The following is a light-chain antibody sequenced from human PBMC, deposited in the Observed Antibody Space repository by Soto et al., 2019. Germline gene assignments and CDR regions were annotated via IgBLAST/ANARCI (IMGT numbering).Light chain of an antibody. J-gene: IGKJ1*01. Sequence: DIQMTQSPSTLSASVGDRVTITCRASQSISSWLAWYQQKPGKAPKLLISKASSLESGVPSRFSGSGSGTEFALIISGLQPGDFATYYCQHYDTYPWTFGQGTKVEI. CDR2: KAS. CDR3: QHYDTYPWT. CDR1: QSISSW. V-gene: IGKV1-5*03.